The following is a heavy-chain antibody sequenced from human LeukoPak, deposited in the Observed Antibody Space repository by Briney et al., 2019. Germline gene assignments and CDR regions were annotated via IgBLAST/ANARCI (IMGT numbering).Heavy chain of an antibody. J-gene: IGHJ4*02. CDR3: ARPTYRAAVTFDY. D-gene: IGHD6-13*01. Sequence: SQTLSLTCTVSGGSISSGSYYWSWIRQPAGKGLEWIGRIYTIGSTNYNPSLKSRVTISVDTSKNQFSLKLSSVTAADTAVYYCARPTYRAAVTFDYWGQGTLVTVSS. CDR1: GGSISSGSYY. CDR2: IYTIGST. V-gene: IGHV4-61*02.